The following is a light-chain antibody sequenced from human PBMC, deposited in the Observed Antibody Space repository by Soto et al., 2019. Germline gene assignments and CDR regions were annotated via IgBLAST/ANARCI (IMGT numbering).Light chain of an antibody. J-gene: IGKJ2*01. CDR3: QQYGSSPNT. CDR1: QSVSSSY. V-gene: IGKV3-20*01. Sequence: EIVLTQSPGTLSLSLGERATLSCRASQSVSSSYLAWYQQKPGQAPRLLIYGASSRATGIPDRFSGSGSGTDFTLTISRLEPEYFAVYYCQQYGSSPNTFGQGTKLEIK. CDR2: GAS.